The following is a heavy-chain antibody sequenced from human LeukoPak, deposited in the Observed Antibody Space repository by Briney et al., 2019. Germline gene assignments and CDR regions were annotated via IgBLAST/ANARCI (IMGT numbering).Heavy chain of an antibody. Sequence: GGSLTLSCAASGFTFGSFWMTWVRQAPGKGLEWVANIRHDGSEKYYVDSVKGRFTTSRDNAKNSLSLQMDSLRAEDTAVYYCARSAAGSYWGQGTLVTVSS. J-gene: IGHJ4*02. CDR3: ARSAAGSY. CDR2: IRHDGSEK. CDR1: GFTFGSFW. V-gene: IGHV3-7*01. D-gene: IGHD2-2*01.